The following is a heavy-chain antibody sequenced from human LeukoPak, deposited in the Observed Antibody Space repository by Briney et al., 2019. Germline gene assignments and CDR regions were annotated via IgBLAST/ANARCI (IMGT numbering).Heavy chain of an antibody. Sequence: GGSLRLSCAASGFTLSSYWMSWVRQAPGKGLEWVANIKQDGSEKYYVDSVKGRFTISRDNAKNSLYLQMNSLRAEDTAVYYCASPDFDWLLSPYYYWGQGTLVTVSS. V-gene: IGHV3-7*01. J-gene: IGHJ4*02. CDR3: ASPDFDWLLSPYYY. CDR2: IKQDGSEK. D-gene: IGHD3-9*01. CDR1: GFTLSSYW.